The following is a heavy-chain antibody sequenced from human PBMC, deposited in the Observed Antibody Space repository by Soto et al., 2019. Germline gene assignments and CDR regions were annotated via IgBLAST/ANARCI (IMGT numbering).Heavy chain of an antibody. V-gene: IGHV3-11*06. J-gene: IGHJ6*02. D-gene: IGHD2-2*01. CDR2: ISSSSSYT. CDR1: GFTFSDYY. Sequence: GGSLRLSCAASGFTFSDYYMSWIRQAPGKGLEWVSYISSSSSYTNYADSVKGRFTISRDNAKNSLYLQMNSLRAEDTAVYYCARDAGYCSSTSCLNNYYGMDVWGQGTTVTVSS. CDR3: ARDAGYCSSTSCLNNYYGMDV.